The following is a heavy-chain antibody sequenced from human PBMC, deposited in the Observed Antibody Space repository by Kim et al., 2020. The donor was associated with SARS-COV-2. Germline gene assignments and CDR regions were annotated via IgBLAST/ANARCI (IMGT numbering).Heavy chain of an antibody. D-gene: IGHD3-3*01. CDR2: IYYSGST. Sequence: SETLSLTCTVSGGSISSYYWSWIRQPPGKGLEWIGYIYYSGSTNYNPSLKSGATISVDTPKNQFSLKLSSVTAADTAVYYCARDHREWLQYTANWYFDLWGRGTLVTVSS. CDR1: GGSISSYY. V-gene: IGHV4-59*01. CDR3: ARDHREWLQYTANWYFDL. J-gene: IGHJ2*01.